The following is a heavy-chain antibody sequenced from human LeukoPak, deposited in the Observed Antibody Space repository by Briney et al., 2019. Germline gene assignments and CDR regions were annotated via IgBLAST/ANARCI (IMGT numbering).Heavy chain of an antibody. J-gene: IGHJ4*02. CDR3: ARRDDSSGYYFDY. Sequence: GEPLKISCKGSGYSFTSYWIGWLRQMPGKGLEWMGIIYPGDSDTRYSPSFQGQVTISADKSISTAYLQWSSLKASDTAMYYCARRDDSSGYYFDYWGQGTLVTVSS. CDR1: GYSFTSYW. CDR2: IYPGDSDT. D-gene: IGHD3-22*01. V-gene: IGHV5-51*01.